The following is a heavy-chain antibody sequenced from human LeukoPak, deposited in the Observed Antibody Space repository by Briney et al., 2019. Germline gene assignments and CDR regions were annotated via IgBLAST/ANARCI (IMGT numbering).Heavy chain of an antibody. CDR1: GYSFTSYW. J-gene: IGHJ4*02. V-gene: IGHV5-51*01. CDR3: ARLRSLYRSLSGHFDY. D-gene: IGHD6-6*01. Sequence: GESLKISCKGSGYSFTSYWIGWVRQMPGKGLEWMGITYPGDSDTRYSPSFQGQVTISADKSINTAYLQWSSLKASDTAMYYCARLRSLYRSLSGHFDYWGQGTLVTVSP. CDR2: TYPGDSDT.